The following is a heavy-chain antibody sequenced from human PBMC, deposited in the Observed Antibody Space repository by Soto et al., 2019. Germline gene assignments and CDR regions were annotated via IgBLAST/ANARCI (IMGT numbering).Heavy chain of an antibody. V-gene: IGHV4-34*01. D-gene: IGHD5-12*01. CDR3: ARGQEGVVATH. CDR2: IKDGGYT. J-gene: IGHJ4*02. CDR1: GGSLSGYY. Sequence: TSETLSLTCAVNGGSLSGYYWSWIRQPPGKGLEWIGEIKDGGYTNYSPSLKSRATISSDTSNNQFSLRLNSVTAADTGLYYCARGQEGVVATHWDQGALVTVSS.